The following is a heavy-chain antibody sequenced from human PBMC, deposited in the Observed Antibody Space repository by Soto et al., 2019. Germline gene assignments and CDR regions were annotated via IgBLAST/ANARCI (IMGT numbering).Heavy chain of an antibody. V-gene: IGHV2-5*02. J-gene: IGHJ6*02. Sequence: SGPTLVNPTQTLTLTCTFSGFSLITRGVGVGWIRQPPGKALECLALIYWDDDKRYSPSLKSRLTVTKDTSKNQVVLTMTNMDPVDTSTYYCIQSRCGGDCLQSYASYYYYGMDVWGQGTTVTVSS. CDR3: IQSRCGGDCLQSYASYYYYGMDV. CDR2: IYWDDDK. D-gene: IGHD2-21*02. CDR1: GFSLITRGVG.